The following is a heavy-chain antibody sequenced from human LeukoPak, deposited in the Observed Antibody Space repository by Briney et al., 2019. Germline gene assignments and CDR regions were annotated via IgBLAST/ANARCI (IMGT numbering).Heavy chain of an antibody. Sequence: DPGGSLRLSCAASGFTFDDYAMHWVRQATGKGLEWVAVISYDGSNRYYPDSVKGRFSISRDNSKNTLYLQMNSLRAEDTAVYYCARDLQCGGDCHYDAFDVWGQGTMVTVSS. CDR2: ISYDGSNR. CDR1: GFTFDDYA. CDR3: ARDLQCGGDCHYDAFDV. D-gene: IGHD2-21*02. V-gene: IGHV3-30*04. J-gene: IGHJ3*01.